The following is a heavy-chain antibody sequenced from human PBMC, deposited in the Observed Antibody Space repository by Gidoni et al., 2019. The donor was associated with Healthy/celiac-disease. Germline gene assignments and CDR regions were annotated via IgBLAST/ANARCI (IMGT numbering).Heavy chain of an antibody. V-gene: IGHV4-34*01. CDR3: ARVAYSSSWYNWFDP. CDR1: GGSFSGYY. D-gene: IGHD6-13*01. J-gene: IGHJ5*02. Sequence: QVQLQQWGAGLLKPSETLSLTCAVYGGSFSGYYWSWIRQPPGKGLEWIGEINHSGSTNSNPSLKSRVTISVDTSKNQFSLKLSSVTAADTAVYYCARVAYSSSWYNWFDPWGQGTLVTVSS. CDR2: INHSGST.